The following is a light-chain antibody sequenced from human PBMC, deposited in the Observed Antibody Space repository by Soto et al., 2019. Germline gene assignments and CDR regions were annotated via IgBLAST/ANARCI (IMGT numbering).Light chain of an antibody. CDR1: SSDVGGYQY. CDR3: SSYTSSTLYV. J-gene: IGLJ1*01. CDR2: EVS. V-gene: IGLV2-14*01. Sequence: QSVLTQPASVSGSPGQSITLSCTGTSSDVGGYQYVSWYQQHPGKAPQLMIYEVSNRPSGVSNRFSGSKSGNTASLTISGLQAEDEADYYCSSYTSSTLYVFGTGTKLTVL.